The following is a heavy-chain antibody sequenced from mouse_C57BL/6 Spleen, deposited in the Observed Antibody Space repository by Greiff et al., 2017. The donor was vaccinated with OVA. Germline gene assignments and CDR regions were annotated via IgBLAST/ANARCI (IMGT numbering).Heavy chain of an antibody. J-gene: IGHJ4*01. CDR1: GYSITSGYY. CDR3: AREYYYAMDY. V-gene: IGHV3-6*01. Sequence: EVQVVESGPGLVKPSQSLSLTCSVTGYSITSGYYWNWIRQFPGNKLEWMGYISYDGSNNYNPSLKNRISITRDTSKNQFFLKLNSVTTEDTATYYCAREYYYAMDYWGQGTSVTVSS. CDR2: ISYDGSN.